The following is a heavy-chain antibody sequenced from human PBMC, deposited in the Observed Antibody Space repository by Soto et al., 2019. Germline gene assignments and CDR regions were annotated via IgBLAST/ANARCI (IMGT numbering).Heavy chain of an antibody. J-gene: IGHJ5*02. CDR3: ARIQYSSGSGQYNWFDP. CDR1: GFSLSTSGMC. D-gene: IGHD3-10*01. Sequence: GSGPTLVNPTQTLTLTCTFSGFSLSTSGMCVSWIRQPPGKALEWLALIDWDDDKYYSTSLKTRLTISKDTSKNQVVLTMTNMDPVDTATYYCARIQYSSGSGQYNWFDPWGQGTLVTVSS. V-gene: IGHV2-70*01. CDR2: IDWDDDK.